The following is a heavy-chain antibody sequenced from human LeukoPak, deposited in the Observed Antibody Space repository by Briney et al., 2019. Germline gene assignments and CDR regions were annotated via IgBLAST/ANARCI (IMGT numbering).Heavy chain of an antibody. V-gene: IGHV3-21*01. Sequence: GGSLRLSCAASGFTFSSYSMNWVRQAPGKGLEWVSSIGSSSSYIYYADSVKGRFTISRDNAKNSLYLQMNSLRAEDTAVYYCARGDSSGQSGYWGQGTLVTVSS. J-gene: IGHJ4*02. CDR1: GFTFSSYS. D-gene: IGHD3-22*01. CDR3: ARGDSSGQSGY. CDR2: IGSSSSYI.